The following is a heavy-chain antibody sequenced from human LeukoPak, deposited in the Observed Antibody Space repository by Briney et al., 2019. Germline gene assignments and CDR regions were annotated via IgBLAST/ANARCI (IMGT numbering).Heavy chain of an antibody. CDR2: ISSGSSYT. J-gene: IGHJ4*02. Sequence: GGSLRLSCAASGFTFSGYYMSWIRQAPGKGLEWVSYISSGSSYTNYADSVKGRFTISRDNAKSSLYLQMNGLRADDTALYYCARGGSYSPLDYWGQGTLVTVSS. D-gene: IGHD1-26*01. CDR1: GFTFSGYY. V-gene: IGHV3-11*05. CDR3: ARGGSYSPLDY.